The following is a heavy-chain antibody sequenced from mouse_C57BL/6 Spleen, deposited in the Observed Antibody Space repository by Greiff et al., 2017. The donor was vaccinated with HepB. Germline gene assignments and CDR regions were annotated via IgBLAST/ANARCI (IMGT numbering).Heavy chain of an antibody. CDR1: GFTFSDYG. J-gene: IGHJ2*01. V-gene: IGHV5-17*01. Sequence: DVMLVESGGGLVKPGGSLKLSCAASGFTFSDYGMHWVRQAPKKGLEWVAYISSGSSTIYYADTVKGRFTISRDNAKNTLFLQMTSLRSEDTAMYYCARDGNYDFDYWGQGTTLTVSS. CDR2: ISSGSSTI. CDR3: ARDGNYDFDY. D-gene: IGHD2-1*01.